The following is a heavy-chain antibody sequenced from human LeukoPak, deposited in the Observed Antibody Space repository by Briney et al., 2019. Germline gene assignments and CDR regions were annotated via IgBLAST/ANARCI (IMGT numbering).Heavy chain of an antibody. CDR3: ARKRYYYDSSGYYDFDY. Sequence: ASVKVSCKASGYTFTICGITWVRQAPGQGLEWMGWISAYNGNTNYAQKLQGRVTMTTDSSTSTAYMELRSLRSDDTAVYYCARKRYYYDSSGYYDFDYWGQGTLLTVSS. V-gene: IGHV1-18*01. D-gene: IGHD3-22*01. J-gene: IGHJ4*02. CDR1: GYTFTICG. CDR2: ISAYNGNT.